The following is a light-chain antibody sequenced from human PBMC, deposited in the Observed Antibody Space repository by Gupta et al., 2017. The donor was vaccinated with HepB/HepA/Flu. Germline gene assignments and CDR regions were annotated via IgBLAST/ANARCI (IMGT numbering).Light chain of an antibody. V-gene: IGLV1-47*01. CDR2: RNN. CDR3: AAWDDSLSAPV. Sequence: QSVLTQPPSASGTPGQRVTISCSGSSSNIGSNYVYWYQQLPGTAPKLLIYRNNQRPSGVPDRFSCSKSGTSASLAISGLLSEDEADYYCAAWDDSLSAPVFGGGTKLTVL. CDR1: SSNIGSNY. J-gene: IGLJ2*01.